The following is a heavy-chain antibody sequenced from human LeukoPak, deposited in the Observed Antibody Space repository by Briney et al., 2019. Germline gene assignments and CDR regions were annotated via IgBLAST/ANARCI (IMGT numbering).Heavy chain of an antibody. V-gene: IGHV3-23*01. CDR2: ISGSGGST. J-gene: IGHJ4*02. D-gene: IGHD3-3*01. Sequence: GESLKISCAASGFTFSSYAMSGVRQAPGKGLEWVSAISGSGGSTYYADSVKGRFTISRDNSKNTLYLQMNSLRAEDTAVYYCAKRFAHNDYWGQGTLVTVSS. CDR1: GFTFSSYA. CDR3: AKRFAHNDY.